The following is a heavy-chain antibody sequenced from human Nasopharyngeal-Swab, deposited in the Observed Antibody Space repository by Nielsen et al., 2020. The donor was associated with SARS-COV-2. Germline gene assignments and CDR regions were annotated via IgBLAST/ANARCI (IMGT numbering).Heavy chain of an antibody. V-gene: IGHV3-30*18. CDR3: AKGGSSSWYSGFDY. J-gene: IGHJ4*02. Sequence: GGSLRLSCAASGFTFSSYGMHWVRQAPGKGLEWVAVISYDGSNKYYADSVKGRFTISRDNSKNTLYLQMNSLRAEDTAVYYCAKGGSSSWYSGFDYWGQGTLVTVSS. D-gene: IGHD6-13*01. CDR2: ISYDGSNK. CDR1: GFTFSSYG.